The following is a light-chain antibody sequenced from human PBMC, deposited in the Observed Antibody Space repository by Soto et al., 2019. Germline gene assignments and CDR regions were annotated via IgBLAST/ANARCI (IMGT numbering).Light chain of an antibody. V-gene: IGLV2-23*01. CDR2: EGH. CDR3: CLYIGATTYV. J-gene: IGLJ1*01. Sequence: LAQPGPVRPSRGQSIPLACTATTRLVVSFSLVSWYQQHPGKAPKVMISEGHRRPSGVPGRFSGSNSVNSASLTISGLQAEDEADYYRCLYIGATTYVFGTGTKVTVL. CDR1: TRLVVSFSL.